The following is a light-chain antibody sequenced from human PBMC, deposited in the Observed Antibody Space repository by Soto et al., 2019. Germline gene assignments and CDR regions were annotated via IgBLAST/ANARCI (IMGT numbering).Light chain of an antibody. J-gene: IGLJ2*01. CDR3: AAWDDGLNGVL. CDR2: TNN. Sequence: QSVLTQPPSASATPGQRVTISCSGSSSNIGTNTVNWYQKLPGTAPKLLIYTNNDRPPGVPDRFSGSKSGTSASLAISGLQSEDEADYYCAAWDDGLNGVLFGGGTKLTVL. V-gene: IGLV1-44*01. CDR1: SSNIGTNT.